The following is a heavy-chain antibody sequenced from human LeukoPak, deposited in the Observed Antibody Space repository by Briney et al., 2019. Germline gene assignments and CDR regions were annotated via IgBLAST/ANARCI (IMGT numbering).Heavy chain of an antibody. V-gene: IGHV4-39*07. CDR2: INHSGST. CDR3: ARGPSRDGYNPMPFDY. Sequence: SETLSLTCTVSGGSISSGSYYWGWIRQPPGKGLEWIGEINHSGSTNYNPSLKSRVTISVDTSKNQFSLKLSSVTAADTAVYYCARGPSRDGYNPMPFDYWGQGTLVTVSS. J-gene: IGHJ4*02. D-gene: IGHD5-24*01. CDR1: GGSISSGSYY.